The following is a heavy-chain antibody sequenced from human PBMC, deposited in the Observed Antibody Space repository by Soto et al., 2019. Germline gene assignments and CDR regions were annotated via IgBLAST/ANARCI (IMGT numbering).Heavy chain of an antibody. CDR3: ARHKGGRYCSGGSCYPLRYYYYYMDV. CDR2: IYYSGST. D-gene: IGHD2-15*01. V-gene: IGHV4-59*08. J-gene: IGHJ6*03. CDR1: GCAISSYY. Sequence: SETLSLTCTVSGCAISSYYWSWIRQPPGEGLEWIGYIYYSGSTNYNPSLKSRVTISVDTSKNQFSLKLSSVTAADTAVYYCARHKGGRYCSGGSCYPLRYYYYYMDVWGKGTTVT.